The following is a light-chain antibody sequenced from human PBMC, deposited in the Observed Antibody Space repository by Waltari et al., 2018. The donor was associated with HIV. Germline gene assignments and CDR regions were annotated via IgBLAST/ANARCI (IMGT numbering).Light chain of an antibody. CDR1: SSDVGGYNY. CDR2: DVS. J-gene: IGLJ1*01. V-gene: IGLV2-14*01. Sequence: QSALTQPASVSGSPGQPIPISCTGTSSDVGGYNYVSWYQQNPGKAPKLMIYDVSNRPSGVSNRFSGSKSGNTASLTISGLQAEDEADYYCSSYTSSSTRVFGTGTKVTVL. CDR3: SSYTSSSTRV.